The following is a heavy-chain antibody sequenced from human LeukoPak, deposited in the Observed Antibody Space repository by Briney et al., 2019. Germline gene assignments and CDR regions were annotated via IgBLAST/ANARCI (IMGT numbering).Heavy chain of an antibody. D-gene: IGHD6-19*01. CDR2: IYYTGKN. Sequence: SETLSLTCAVSGGSINSHYWGWIRQPPGKGLQWIGDIYYTGKNNYNPSLKSRVTISLDTSKDHMSLNLTSVLAADTAIYYCVRRDTGWNYFDYWGQGILVTVSS. CDR3: VRRDTGWNYFDY. CDR1: GGSINSHY. V-gene: IGHV4-59*08. J-gene: IGHJ4*02.